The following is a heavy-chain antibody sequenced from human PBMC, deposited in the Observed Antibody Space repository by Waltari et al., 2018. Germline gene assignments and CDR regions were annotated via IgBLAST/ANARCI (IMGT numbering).Heavy chain of an antibody. CDR3: ASQHSSSWSYYYYYYMDV. D-gene: IGHD6-13*01. CDR1: GYTFTGYY. J-gene: IGHJ6*03. V-gene: IGHV1-2*02. Sequence: QVQLVQSGAEVKKPGASVTVSCKASGYTFTGYYMHWVRQAPGQGLEWKGLINPNSGGTNYAPKFQGRVTMTRDTSISTADMELSRLRSDDTAVYYCASQHSSSWSYYYYYYMDVWGKGTTVTVSS. CDR2: INPNSGGT.